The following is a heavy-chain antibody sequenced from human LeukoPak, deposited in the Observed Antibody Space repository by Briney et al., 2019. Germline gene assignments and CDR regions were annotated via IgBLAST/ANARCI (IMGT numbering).Heavy chain of an antibody. J-gene: IGHJ4*02. Sequence: GSSVNVSCKASGGTFSSYAISWVRQAPGQGLEWMGGIIPIFGTANYAQKFQGRVTITADESTSTAYMELRSLRSDDTAVYYCARDRDYGDYNTQDLFVYWGQGTLVTVSS. CDR3: ARDRDYGDYNTQDLFVY. CDR1: GGTFSSYA. D-gene: IGHD4-17*01. CDR2: IIPIFGTA. V-gene: IGHV1-69*01.